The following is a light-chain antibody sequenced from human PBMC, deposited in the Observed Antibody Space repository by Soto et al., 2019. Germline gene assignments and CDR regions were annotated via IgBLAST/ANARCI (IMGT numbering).Light chain of an antibody. CDR1: QNVYNN. Sequence: ESVKTPFPSTSFVSPGERATLSCKASQNVYNNLAWYQQRPGQPPRLLIYDASTRATGISARFSGSGYGTEFTLTISSLQSEDFAVYFCQQCRNWPLTFGGGTKVDIK. V-gene: IGKV3-15*01. J-gene: IGKJ4*01. CDR2: DAS. CDR3: QQCRNWPLT.